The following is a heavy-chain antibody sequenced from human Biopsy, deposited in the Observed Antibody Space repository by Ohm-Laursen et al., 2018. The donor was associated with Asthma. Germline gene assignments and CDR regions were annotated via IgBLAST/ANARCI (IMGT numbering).Heavy chain of an antibody. CDR3: ARAAITGIRGWFDP. CDR1: GGSINIGDYY. J-gene: IGHJ5*02. Sequence: SETLSLTCTVSGGSINIGDYYWSWIRKPPGKGLEWIWEIDQSGYPNYNPAPKSRVTISANTSKNQFHLNLSSVTTADTAVYFCARAAITGIRGWFDPWGQGTQVTVSS. CDR2: IDQSGYP. D-gene: IGHD1-20*01. V-gene: IGHV4-39*06.